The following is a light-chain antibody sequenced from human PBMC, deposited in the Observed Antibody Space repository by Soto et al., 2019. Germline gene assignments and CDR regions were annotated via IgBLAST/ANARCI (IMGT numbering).Light chain of an antibody. V-gene: IGKV3-20*01. Sequence: EIVLTQSPGTLSLSPGERATLSCRASQSVSSSYLAWYQQKPGQAPRLLIYRASSRAAGIPDRFSGSGSGTDFTLTISRLEPEDFSVYYCQQYASSSWTFGQGTKVEIK. CDR3: QQYASSSWT. CDR2: RAS. J-gene: IGKJ1*01. CDR1: QSVSSSY.